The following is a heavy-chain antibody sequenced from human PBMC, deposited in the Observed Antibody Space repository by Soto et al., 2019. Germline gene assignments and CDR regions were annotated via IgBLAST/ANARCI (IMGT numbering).Heavy chain of an antibody. J-gene: IGHJ2*01. Sequence: QVQLVQSGAEVKKPGSSVKVSCKASGGTFSSYTISWVRQAPGQGLEWMGRIIPILGIANYAQKFQGRVTITADKSTITAYMELSSLRSEDTAVYYCASLSGWTYWYFDLWGRGTLVTVSS. V-gene: IGHV1-69*02. CDR3: ASLSGWTYWYFDL. CDR1: GGTFSSYT. CDR2: IIPILGIA. D-gene: IGHD6-19*01.